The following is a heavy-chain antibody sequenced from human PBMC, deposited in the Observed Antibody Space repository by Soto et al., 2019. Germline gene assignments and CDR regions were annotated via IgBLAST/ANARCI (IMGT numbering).Heavy chain of an antibody. V-gene: IGHV3-30*18. CDR2: ITYDGSFQ. D-gene: IGHD1-7*01. CDR3: AKDRVGGTFYTPLAF. Sequence: QVQLVESGGGVVQPGGSLRLSCQASGFNFDNYCMHWVRQAPGKGLEWVAVITYDGSFQYYADSVKGRFTISRDNSKNTLSLQLNTLKPEDTAVYHCAKDRVGGTFYTPLAFWGQGTLVTVSS. J-gene: IGHJ4*02. CDR1: GFNFDNYC.